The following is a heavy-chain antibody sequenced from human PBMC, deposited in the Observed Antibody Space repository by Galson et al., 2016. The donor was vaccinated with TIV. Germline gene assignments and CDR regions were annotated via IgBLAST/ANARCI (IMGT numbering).Heavy chain of an antibody. J-gene: IGHJ4*02. CDR1: GYTLSHYY. CDR2: IDPLGGGT. CDR3: ATFSGARGPFDY. D-gene: IGHD2-15*01. V-gene: IGHV1-46*01. Sequence: SVKVSCKASGYTLSHYYMHWVRQAPGQGLEWVGVIDPLGGGTTYAPQFQGRVTMTRDTSTSTVYMELTSLKSDDTAIFYCATFSGARGPFDYWGQGTQVAVSS.